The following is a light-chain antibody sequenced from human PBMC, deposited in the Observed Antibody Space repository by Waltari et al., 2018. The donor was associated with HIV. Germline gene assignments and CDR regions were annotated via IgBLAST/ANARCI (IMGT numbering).Light chain of an antibody. J-gene: IGKJ2*01. Sequence: DVEMTQSASSLSASVGDRITISCRASQNIRTFLNWYQQKPGQAPNPLISATSTLQHGVPSRFSGRGSGTEFILTISSLHPEDFATYFCQQSYITPYTFGQGTKVEV. CDR2: ATS. V-gene: IGKV1-39*01. CDR3: QQSYITPYT. CDR1: QNIRTF.